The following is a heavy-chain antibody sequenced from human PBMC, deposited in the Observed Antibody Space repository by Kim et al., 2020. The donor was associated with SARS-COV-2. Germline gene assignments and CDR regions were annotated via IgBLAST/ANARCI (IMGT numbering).Heavy chain of an antibody. CDR2: IYYSGST. V-gene: IGHV4-39*01. D-gene: IGHD2-15*01. J-gene: IGHJ5*02. CDR1: GGSISSSSYY. Sequence: SETLSLTCTVSGGSISSSSYYWGWIRQPPGKGLEWIGSIYYSGSTYYNPSLKSRVTISVDTSKNQFSLKLSSVTAADTAVYYWARRGYCSGGSCYPIVNWFAPWAPGTLVTVSS. CDR3: ARRGYCSGGSCYPIVNWFAP.